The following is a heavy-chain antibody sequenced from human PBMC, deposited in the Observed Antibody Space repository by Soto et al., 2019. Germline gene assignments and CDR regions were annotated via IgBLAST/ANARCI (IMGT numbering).Heavy chain of an antibody. CDR1: GFNFDDHA. D-gene: IGHD2-15*01. CDR3: TREIFRTITTVDY. V-gene: IGHV3-9*01. Sequence: EVQLVESGGGLVEPGRSLRLSCVASGFNFDDHAMNWVRLAPGKGLEWVSGISANGGFDGYANSVKGRFTISRDNAKNSLFLQMTSLRREDTAVYYCTREIFRTITTVDYWGQGTLVTVSS. J-gene: IGHJ4*02. CDR2: ISANGGFD.